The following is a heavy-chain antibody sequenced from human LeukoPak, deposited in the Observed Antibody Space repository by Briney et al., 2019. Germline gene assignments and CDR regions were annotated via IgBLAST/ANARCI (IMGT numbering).Heavy chain of an antibody. CDR3: ASSAATYYSYFYYYMGV. Sequence: SETLSLTCRVSGGSMNSGNYYWSWIRQHPGRGLEWIGYIYSSGTTYYHPSLKSRVTISVDTSKNQFSLILSSVTAADTAVYYCASSAATYYSYFYYYMGVWGNGTTVTVSS. D-gene: IGHD6-25*01. CDR1: GGSMNSGNYY. J-gene: IGHJ6*03. V-gene: IGHV4-31*03. CDR2: IYSSGTT.